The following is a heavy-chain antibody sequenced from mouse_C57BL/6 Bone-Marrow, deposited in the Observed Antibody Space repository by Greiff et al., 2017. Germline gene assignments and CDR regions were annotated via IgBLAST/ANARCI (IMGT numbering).Heavy chain of an antibody. V-gene: IGHV1-19*01. Sequence: VQLKESGPVLVKPGASVKMSCKASGYTFTDYYMNWVKQSHGKSLEWIGVINPYNGGTSYNQKFKGKATLTVDKSSGTAYMELNSLTSEDSAVYYCATPYYYGSSYFDYWGQGTTLTVSS. CDR1: GYTFTDYY. J-gene: IGHJ2*01. CDR2: INPYNGGT. CDR3: ATPYYYGSSYFDY. D-gene: IGHD1-1*01.